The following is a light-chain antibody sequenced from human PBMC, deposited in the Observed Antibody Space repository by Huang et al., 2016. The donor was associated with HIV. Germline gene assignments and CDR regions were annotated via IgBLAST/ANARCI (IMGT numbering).Light chain of an antibody. J-gene: IGKJ4*02. CDR2: GTS. CDR1: QTISSY. V-gene: IGKV3-11*01. CDR3: HQRAGWPL. Sequence: EVVLTQSPATLSLSPGARATLSCRASQTISSYLAWYQHKPGQPPRLLIYGTSKRATGIAARFSGSGSGTDFTLTISSLEPEDFAVYYCHQRAGWPLFGGGTKVEIK.